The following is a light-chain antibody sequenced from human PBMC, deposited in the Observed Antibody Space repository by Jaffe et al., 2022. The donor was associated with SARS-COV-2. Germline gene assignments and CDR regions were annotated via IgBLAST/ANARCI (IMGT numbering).Light chain of an antibody. Sequence: DIQMTQSPSSLSASVGDRVTITCRASQNINNYLNWYQQKPGKAPQLLIFGASSLHSGVPSRFSGGGSGTDFTLTISSLQPEDFATYYCQQSYSTLRTFGQGTKVEIK. J-gene: IGKJ1*01. CDR1: QNINNY. CDR3: QQSYSTLRT. CDR2: GAS. V-gene: IGKV1-39*01.